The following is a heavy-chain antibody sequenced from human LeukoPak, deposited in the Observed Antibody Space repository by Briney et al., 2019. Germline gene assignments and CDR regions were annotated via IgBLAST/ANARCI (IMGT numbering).Heavy chain of an antibody. CDR3: ARWVHWAYFDY. Sequence: SQTLSLTCAISGDSVSSDSVAWNWIRQSPSRGLEWLGRASYRSKWYLDYAGSVRGRITINPDTSKNQFSLQLNSVTPEDTAVYYCARWVHWAYFDYWSQGTLVTVSS. V-gene: IGHV6-1*01. J-gene: IGHJ4*02. D-gene: IGHD1-1*01. CDR2: ASYRSKWYL. CDR1: GDSVSSDSVA.